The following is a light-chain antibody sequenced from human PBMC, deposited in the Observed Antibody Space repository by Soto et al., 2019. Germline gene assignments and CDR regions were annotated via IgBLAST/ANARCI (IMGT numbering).Light chain of an antibody. CDR2: LTS. Sequence: DIVMTQSPLSLPVTPGEPASISCRSSQSLLYRNGNNYLNWYLQKTGQSPQLLIYLTSYRASGVPDRLSGSGSGTDFTLKISRVEAEDVGVYYCLQALQTPPTFGQGTRLEIK. CDR3: LQALQTPPT. V-gene: IGKV2-28*01. J-gene: IGKJ5*01. CDR1: QSLLYRNGNNY.